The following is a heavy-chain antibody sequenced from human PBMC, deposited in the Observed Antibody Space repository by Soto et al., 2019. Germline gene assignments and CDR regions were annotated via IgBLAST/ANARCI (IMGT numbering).Heavy chain of an antibody. D-gene: IGHD2-2*01. J-gene: IGHJ4*02. CDR3: ARGGVVVPAATYYFDY. CDR2: IFGGGSI. CDR1: GFTVSSNY. Sequence: EVQLVESGGGLIQPGGSLRLSCAASGFTVSSNYMTWVRQAPGKGLEWVSVIFGGGSIDHADSVKGRFTISRDNSKNTLDIQMNSLRAEDTAGDYGARGGVVVPAATYYFDYWGQGTLVTVSS. V-gene: IGHV3-53*01.